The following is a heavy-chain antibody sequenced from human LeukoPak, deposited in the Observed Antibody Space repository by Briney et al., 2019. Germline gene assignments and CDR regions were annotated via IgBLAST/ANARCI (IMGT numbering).Heavy chain of an antibody. J-gene: IGHJ6*03. CDR2: ISGSGGST. CDR3: AKGLLWFGVYYMDV. Sequence: GGSLRLSCAASAFTFSIYAMSWVRQAPGKGLEWVSAISGSGGSTYYADSVKGRFTISRDNSKNTLYLQMNSLRAEDTAVYYCAKGLLWFGVYYMDVWGKGTTVTISS. V-gene: IGHV3-23*01. CDR1: AFTFSIYA. D-gene: IGHD3-10*01.